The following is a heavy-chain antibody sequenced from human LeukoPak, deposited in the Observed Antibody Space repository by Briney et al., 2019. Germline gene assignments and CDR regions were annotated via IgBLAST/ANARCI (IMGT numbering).Heavy chain of an antibody. CDR3: AKEWSNGWYYFDY. D-gene: IGHD6-19*01. J-gene: IGHJ4*02. V-gene: IGHV3-30*02. CDR2: IRYDGTDK. CDR1: GFTFSTYG. Sequence: GGSLRLSCAASGFTFSTYGMHWVHQAPGKGLEWVAFIRYDGTDKYFADSVKGRFTISRDNSKNTLYLQVNSLRSEDTAVYYCAKEWSNGWYYFDYWGQGTLVTVSS.